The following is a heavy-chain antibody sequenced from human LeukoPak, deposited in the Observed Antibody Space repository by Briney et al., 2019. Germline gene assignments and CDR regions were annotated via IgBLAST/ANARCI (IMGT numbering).Heavy chain of an antibody. J-gene: IGHJ3*02. V-gene: IGHV3-21*01. CDR1: GFTFTNYS. Sequence: GGSLRLSCAATGFTFTNYSIHWVRQAPGKGLEWVSCISGSSVYRYYADSVKGRFTISRDNAKNSLYPQMNSLRAEDTAVYYCARVSVAGSVIDAFDMWGQGTMVTVSP. D-gene: IGHD6-19*01. CDR3: ARVSVAGSVIDAFDM. CDR2: ISGSSVYR.